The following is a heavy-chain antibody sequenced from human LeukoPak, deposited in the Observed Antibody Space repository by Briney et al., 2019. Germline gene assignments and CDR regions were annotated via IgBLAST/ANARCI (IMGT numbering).Heavy chain of an antibody. Sequence: GGSLRLSCAASGFTFSSYGMHWVRQAPGKGLEWVAVIWYDGSNKYYADSVKGRFTISRDNSKNTLYLQMNSLRAEDTAVYYCAKDPNPYYYYRDVWGKGTTVTVSS. J-gene: IGHJ6*03. CDR1: GFTFSSYG. CDR3: AKDPNPYYYYRDV. V-gene: IGHV3-33*06. CDR2: IWYDGSNK.